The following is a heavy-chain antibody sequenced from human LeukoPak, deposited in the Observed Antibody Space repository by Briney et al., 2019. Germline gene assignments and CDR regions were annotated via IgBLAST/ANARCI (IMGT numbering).Heavy chain of an antibody. CDR1: GYTFTGSY. Sequence: ASVKVSCKPSGYTFTGSYMHWVRHAPRQGLERMGWINPNSGGTNYAQKFQGRVTMTRDTSISTAYMELSRLRSDDTAVYYCARDVIVPAANWFDPWGQGTLVTVSS. V-gene: IGHV1-2*02. CDR2: INPNSGGT. J-gene: IGHJ5*02. CDR3: ARDVIVPAANWFDP. D-gene: IGHD2-2*01.